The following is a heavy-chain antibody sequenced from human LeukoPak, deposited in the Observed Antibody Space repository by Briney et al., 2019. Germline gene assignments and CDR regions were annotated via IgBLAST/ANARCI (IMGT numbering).Heavy chain of an antibody. D-gene: IGHD5-12*01. CDR3: ARDRYSGYASYYYYYYMDV. J-gene: IGHJ6*03. Sequence: PGGSLRLSCAASGFTFSSYWMSWVRQAPGKGLEWVANIKQDGSEKYYVDSVKGRFTISRDNAKNSLYLQMNSLRAEDTAVYYCARDRYSGYASYYYYYYMDVWGKGTTVTISS. V-gene: IGHV3-7*01. CDR2: IKQDGSEK. CDR1: GFTFSSYW.